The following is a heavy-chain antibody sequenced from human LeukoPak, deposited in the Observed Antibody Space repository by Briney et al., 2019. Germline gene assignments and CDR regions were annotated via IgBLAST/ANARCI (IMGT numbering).Heavy chain of an antibody. D-gene: IGHD6-13*01. CDR1: GGTFSSYA. Sequence: SVKVSCKASGGTFSSYAISWVRQAPGQGLEWMGGIIPIFGTANYAQKFQGRVTITTDESTSTAYMELSSLRSEDTAAYYCARDQGQQLVPNFDYWGQGTLVTVSS. CDR3: ARDQGQQLVPNFDY. V-gene: IGHV1-69*05. CDR2: IIPIFGTA. J-gene: IGHJ4*02.